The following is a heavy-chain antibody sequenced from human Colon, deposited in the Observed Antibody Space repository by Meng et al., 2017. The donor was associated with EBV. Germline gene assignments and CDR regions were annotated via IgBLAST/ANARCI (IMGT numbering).Heavy chain of an antibody. CDR3: ARNYYFDY. CDR1: GGSINSGDYY. V-gene: IGHV4-30-4*01. J-gene: IGHJ4*02. Sequence: QGRLQGSGPGLVQPSQPLSLTCTVSGGSINSGDYYWSWIRQPPGKGLEWIGYIYYTGSTYYNPSLKSRVTISMDTSKNQFSLRLSSVTAADTAVYYCARNYYFDYWGQGTLVTVSS. CDR2: IYYTGST.